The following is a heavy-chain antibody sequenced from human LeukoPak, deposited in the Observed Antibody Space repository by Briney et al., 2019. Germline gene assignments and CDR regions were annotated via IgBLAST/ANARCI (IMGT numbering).Heavy chain of an antibody. Sequence: GGSLRLSCAASGFTFSSYEMNWVRQAPGKGLEWVSYISSSDTTIYYVDSVKGRFTIPRDNAKNSLYLQMNSLRAEDTAVYYCARGRSGYDSYYWYFDLWGRGTLVTVSS. D-gene: IGHD5-12*01. J-gene: IGHJ2*01. CDR1: GFTFSSYE. CDR3: ARGRSGYDSYYWYFDL. CDR2: ISSSDTTI. V-gene: IGHV3-48*03.